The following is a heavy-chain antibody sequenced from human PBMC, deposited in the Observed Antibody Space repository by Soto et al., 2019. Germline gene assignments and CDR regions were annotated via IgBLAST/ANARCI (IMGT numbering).Heavy chain of an antibody. V-gene: IGHV1-58*01. CDR2: IAVGSGNT. CDR1: GFTFTSSA. Sequence: QMQRVQSGPEVKKPGTSVKVSCKASGFTFTSSAVQWVRQARGQRLEWIGWIAVGSGNTNYAQKFQERVTITRDMSTSTAYMELSSLRSEDTAVYYCAADRTYCGGDCYVDWGQGTLVTVSS. J-gene: IGHJ4*02. D-gene: IGHD2-21*02. CDR3: AADRTYCGGDCYVD.